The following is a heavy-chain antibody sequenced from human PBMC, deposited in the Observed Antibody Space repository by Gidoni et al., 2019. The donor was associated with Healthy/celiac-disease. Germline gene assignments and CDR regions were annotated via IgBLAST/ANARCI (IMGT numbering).Heavy chain of an antibody. Sequence: QVQLVQSGAEVKKPGSSVKVSCTASGYTFTGYYMHWVRQAPGQGLEWMGWVNPNGGGTNYAQKFQGRVTMTRDTSISTAYMELSRLRSDDTAVYYCASGSSRFGFDPWGQGTLVTVSS. CDR3: ASGSSRFGFDP. CDR1: GYTFTGYY. J-gene: IGHJ5*02. V-gene: IGHV1-2*02. CDR2: VNPNGGGT. D-gene: IGHD6-13*01.